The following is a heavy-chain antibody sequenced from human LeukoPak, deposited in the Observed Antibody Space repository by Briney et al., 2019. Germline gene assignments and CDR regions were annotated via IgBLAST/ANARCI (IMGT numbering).Heavy chain of an antibody. D-gene: IGHD6-13*01. Sequence: GRSLRLSCAASGFTFSSYGMHWVRQAPGKGLEWVAVISYDGSNKYYADSVKGRFTISRDNSKNTLYLQMNSLRAEDTAVYYCARDMVPVAAAGYFDYWGQGTLVTVSS. CDR3: ARDMVPVAAAGYFDY. CDR2: ISYDGSNK. V-gene: IGHV3-30*03. J-gene: IGHJ4*02. CDR1: GFTFSSYG.